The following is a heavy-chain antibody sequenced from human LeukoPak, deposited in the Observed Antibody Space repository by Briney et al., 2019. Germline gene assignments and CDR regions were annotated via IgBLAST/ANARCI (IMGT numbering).Heavy chain of an antibody. CDR2: IWYDGSNK. D-gene: IGHD3-3*01. CDR1: GFTFRRYS. V-gene: IGHV3-33*08. CDR3: ARDPRGIRFLEWFLDY. Sequence: PGGSLGLSCASPGFTFRRYSMHWVPPAPGKGLGWVAVIWYDGSNKYYADSVKGRFTISRDNSKNTLYLQMNSLRAEDTAVYYCARDPRGIRFLEWFLDYWGQGTLVTVSS. J-gene: IGHJ4*02.